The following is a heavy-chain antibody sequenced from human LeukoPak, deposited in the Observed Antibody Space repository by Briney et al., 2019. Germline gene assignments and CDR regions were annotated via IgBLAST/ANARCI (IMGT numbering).Heavy chain of an antibody. J-gene: IGHJ4*02. CDR3: ARSEMATITVDY. Sequence: PGRSLRLSCAASGFPFSSYAMHWVRQAPGKGLEWVALISYDGKEKYYADSVKGRFTISRDYSKNTLYLQMNSLRVEDTAVYYCARSEMATITVDYLGRGTLVIVSS. V-gene: IGHV3-30*01. D-gene: IGHD5-24*01. CDR2: ISYDGKEK. CDR1: GFPFSSYA.